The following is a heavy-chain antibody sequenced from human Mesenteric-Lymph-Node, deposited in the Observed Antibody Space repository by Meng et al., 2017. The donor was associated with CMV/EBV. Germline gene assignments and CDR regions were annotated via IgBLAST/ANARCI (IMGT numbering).Heavy chain of an antibody. CDR3: AREQLWSGYYYYYGMDV. CDR2: IRYDGSNK. V-gene: IGHV3-30*02. J-gene: IGHJ6*02. CDR1: GFTFSSYG. D-gene: IGHD5-18*01. Sequence: GGSLRLSCAASGFTFSSYGMHWVRQAPGKGLEWVAFIRYDGSNKYYADSVKGRFTISRDNSKNTLYLQMNSLRAEDTAVYYCAREQLWSGYYYYYGMDVWGQGTTVTVSS.